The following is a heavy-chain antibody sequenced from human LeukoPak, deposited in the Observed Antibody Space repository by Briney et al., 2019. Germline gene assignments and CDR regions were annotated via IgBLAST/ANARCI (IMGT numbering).Heavy chain of an antibody. CDR2: ISSSGSTM. Sequence: PGGSLRLSRAASGFTFSSYSMNWVRQAPGKGLEWVSYISSSGSTMYYADSVKGRFTISRDNAKNSLYLQMNSLRDEDTAVYYCATSHSSSWYSRYFDYWGQGTLVTVSP. J-gene: IGHJ4*02. D-gene: IGHD6-13*01. V-gene: IGHV3-48*02. CDR1: GFTFSSYS. CDR3: ATSHSSSWYSRYFDY.